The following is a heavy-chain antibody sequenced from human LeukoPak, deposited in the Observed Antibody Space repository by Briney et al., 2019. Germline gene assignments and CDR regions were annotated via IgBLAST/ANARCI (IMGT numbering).Heavy chain of an antibody. CDR3: AKGGPYSSSPDFDY. CDR2: ISGRAGST. D-gene: IGHD6-6*01. J-gene: IGHJ4*02. CDR1: GFTVRSNY. V-gene: IGHV3-23*01. Sequence: TGGSLRLSCEASGFTVRSNYMSWVRQAPGKGLEWVSSISGRAGSTYYADSVKGRFTISRDNSKNTLFLQMNSLRAEDTAVYYCAKGGPYSSSPDFDYWGQGTLVTVSS.